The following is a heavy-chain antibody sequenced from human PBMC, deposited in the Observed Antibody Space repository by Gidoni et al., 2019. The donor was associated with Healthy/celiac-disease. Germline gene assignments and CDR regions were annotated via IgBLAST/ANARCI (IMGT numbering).Heavy chain of an antibody. Sequence: EVQLLESGGGLVQPGGSLRLSCAASGFTCSSYALSWVRQAPGKGLEWVSAISGSGRSTYYADSVKGRFTISRDNSKNTLYLQMNSLRAEDTAVYYCAKAFYGSGSYYNGDYYFDYWGQGTLVTVSS. CDR3: AKAFYGSGSYYNGDYYFDY. CDR1: GFTCSSYA. D-gene: IGHD3-10*01. V-gene: IGHV3-23*01. CDR2: ISGSGRST. J-gene: IGHJ4*02.